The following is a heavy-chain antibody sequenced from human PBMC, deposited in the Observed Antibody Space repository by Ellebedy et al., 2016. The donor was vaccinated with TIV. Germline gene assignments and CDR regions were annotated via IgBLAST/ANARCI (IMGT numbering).Heavy chain of an antibody. CDR1: GFTFSSYW. CDR2: MNSDGSIT. D-gene: IGHD5-18*01. Sequence: PGGSLRLSCAASGFTFSSYWMHWVRQAPGKGLVWVSLMNSDGSITRFADSVRGRFTISRDNAKNMLYLQMSSLTAEDTAVYYCAREVDTSMADGLDVWGQGTTVTVSS. J-gene: IGHJ6*02. CDR3: AREVDTSMADGLDV. V-gene: IGHV3-74*01.